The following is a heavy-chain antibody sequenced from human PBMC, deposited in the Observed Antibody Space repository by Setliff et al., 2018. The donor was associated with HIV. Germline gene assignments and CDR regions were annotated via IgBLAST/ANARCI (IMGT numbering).Heavy chain of an antibody. J-gene: IGHJ4*02. CDR2: IYTSGST. V-gene: IGHV4-61*09. Sequence: SETLSLTCTVSGGSITSGSNYWSWIRQPAGKGLEWIGHIYTSGSTNYNPSLKSRVTISEDTSKNQFSLKLSSVTAADTAVYYCARFRGRGYIYGTFDSWGQGTLVTAPQ. CDR3: ARFRGRGYIYGTFDS. D-gene: IGHD5-18*01. CDR1: GGSITSGSNY.